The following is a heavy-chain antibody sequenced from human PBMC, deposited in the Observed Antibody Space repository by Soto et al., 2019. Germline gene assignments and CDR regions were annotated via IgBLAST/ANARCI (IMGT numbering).Heavy chain of an antibody. CDR3: ARFSMRNNWFDP. CDR2: IYYSGST. V-gene: IGHV4-31*03. CDR1: GGSISSGGYY. J-gene: IGHJ5*02. Sequence: PSETLSLTCTVSGGSISSGGYYWSWIRQHPGKGLEWIGYIYYSGSTYYNPSLKSRVTISVDTSKNQFSLKLSSVTAADTAVYYCARFSMRNNWFDPWGQGTLVTVSS.